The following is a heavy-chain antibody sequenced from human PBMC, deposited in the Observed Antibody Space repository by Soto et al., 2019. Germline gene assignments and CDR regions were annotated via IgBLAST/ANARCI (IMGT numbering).Heavy chain of an antibody. J-gene: IGHJ4*02. D-gene: IGHD1-1*01. CDR3: VRGDDRVD. V-gene: IGHV3-21*01. CDR1: GFIFSSFT. Sequence: PGGSLRLSGVGSGFIFSSFTMTWGRQAPGMGLQYLASISKSSSLIYYADSVRGRFIISRDNSKDSVFLQMYSLRAEDTAMYYCVRGDDRVDWGQGTLVTVSS. CDR2: ISKSSSLI.